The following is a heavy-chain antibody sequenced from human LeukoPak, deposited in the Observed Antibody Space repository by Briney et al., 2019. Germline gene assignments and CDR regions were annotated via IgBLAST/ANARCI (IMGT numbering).Heavy chain of an antibody. V-gene: IGHV1-2*02. D-gene: IGHD3-9*01. CDR2: ISLKSGGT. CDR3: ARSPHILTGENFDY. J-gene: IGHJ4*02. CDR1: GYTFTSYG. Sequence: ASVKVSCKASGYTFTSYGISWVRQAPGQGLEWMGWISLKSGGTNYAQKFQGRVTMTRDTSISTAYMELSRLRSDDTAVYYCARSPHILTGENFDYWGQGTLVTVSS.